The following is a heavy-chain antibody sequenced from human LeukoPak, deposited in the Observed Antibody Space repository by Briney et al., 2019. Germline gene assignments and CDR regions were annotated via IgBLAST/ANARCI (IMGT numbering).Heavy chain of an antibody. V-gene: IGHV3-48*03. Sequence: PGGSLRLSCAASGFTLSSYEMNWVRQAPGKGLEWVSYISNSGNTKYYADSVKGRFTVSRDNAKNSLYLQMNSLRAEDTAVYYCARDQYCSSTTCYGFDPWGQGTLVTVSS. J-gene: IGHJ5*02. D-gene: IGHD2-2*01. CDR2: ISNSGNTK. CDR1: GFTLSSYE. CDR3: ARDQYCSSTTCYGFDP.